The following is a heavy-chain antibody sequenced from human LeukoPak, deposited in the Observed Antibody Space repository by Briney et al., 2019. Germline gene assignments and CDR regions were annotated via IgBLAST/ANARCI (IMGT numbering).Heavy chain of an antibody. V-gene: IGHV4-61*02. CDR2: ISSSGTS. CDR1: GGSISNSTYS. Sequence: PSQTLSLTCSVSGGSISNSTYSWNWIRQTAGKGLEWIGRISSSGTSIYNPSLKSRLIISTDTSKNQFSLKLSSVTAADTAVYYCARDGWRAPPHPGGALGHWFDPWGQGTLVTVSS. J-gene: IGHJ5*02. D-gene: IGHD3-16*01. CDR3: ARDGWRAPPHPGGALGHWFDP.